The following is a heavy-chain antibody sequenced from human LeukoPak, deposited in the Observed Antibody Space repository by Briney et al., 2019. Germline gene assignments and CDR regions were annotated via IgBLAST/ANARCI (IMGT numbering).Heavy chain of an antibody. V-gene: IGHV3-23*01. CDR1: GFTFSTYA. CDR3: ARRAGAYSHPYDY. CDR2: ITGSSGST. Sequence: GGSLGLSCAASGFTFSTYAMSWVRQAPGKGLEWVSAITGSSGSTYYADSVKGRFTISRDNSKNTLYLQMNSLRAEDTAVYYCARRAGAYSHPYDYWGQGTLVTVSS. D-gene: IGHD4/OR15-4a*01. J-gene: IGHJ4*02.